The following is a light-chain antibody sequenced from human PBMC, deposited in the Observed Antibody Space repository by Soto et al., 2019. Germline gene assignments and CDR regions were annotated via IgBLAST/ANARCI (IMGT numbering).Light chain of an antibody. CDR1: QTVTRNY. CDR3: QQHGSSSVT. Sequence: CGDSQTVTRNYLAWHQQKPGQTPRLLVYGASSRATGIPDRFSGSGSGTHFTLTISRLEPDALAVYSCQQHGSSSVTLAPGTRLEI. CDR2: GAS. J-gene: IGKJ5*01. V-gene: IGKV3-20*01.